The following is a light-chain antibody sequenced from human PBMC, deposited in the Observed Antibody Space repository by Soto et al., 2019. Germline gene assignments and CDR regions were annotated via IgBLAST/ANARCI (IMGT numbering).Light chain of an antibody. CDR3: QQSYGSPWT. CDR2: AAS. Sequence: DIQMTQFPSSLSASVGDRVTVTCRASQSITTYLNWYQQKPGKAPKLLMYAASSLQSGVPSRFSGSGSGTEFTLTITSLQPEDFATYICQQSYGSPWTFGQGTKVEIK. J-gene: IGKJ1*01. CDR1: QSITTY. V-gene: IGKV1-39*01.